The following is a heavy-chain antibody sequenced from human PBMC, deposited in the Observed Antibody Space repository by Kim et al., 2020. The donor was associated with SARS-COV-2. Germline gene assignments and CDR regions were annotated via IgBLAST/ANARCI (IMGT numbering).Heavy chain of an antibody. CDR3: ARGLGMYIAAI. Sequence: TNYTPSLKGRVTIAADTSKIQFSLKLTSVTAADTAVYYCARGLGMYIAAIWGRGTLVTVSS. J-gene: IGHJ4*02. V-gene: IGHV4-34*01. CDR2: T. D-gene: IGHD6-13*01.